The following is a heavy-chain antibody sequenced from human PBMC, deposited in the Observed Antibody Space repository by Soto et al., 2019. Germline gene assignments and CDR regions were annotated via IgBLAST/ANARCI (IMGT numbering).Heavy chain of an antibody. Sequence: ESGGGVFEPGTSLRLSWVGSGFTFRGLGFHWVRQPPGKGLGWGAFIWSEGSNKEYSDSAKGRFTISRDNSKNTVYLQMDSLRAEDTAVYKCARDGQQVVPWGLDAWGQGTMVTVSS. CDR1: GFTFRGLG. CDR2: IWSEGSNK. D-gene: IGHD6-13*01. V-gene: IGHV3-33*01. CDR3: ARDGQQVVPWGLDA. J-gene: IGHJ6*02.